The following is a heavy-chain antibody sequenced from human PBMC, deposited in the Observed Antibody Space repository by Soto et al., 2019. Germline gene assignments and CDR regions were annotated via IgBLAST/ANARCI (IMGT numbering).Heavy chain of an antibody. CDR2: ISYDGSNK. CDR1: GFTFSSYA. J-gene: IGHJ2*01. CDR3: ASFPYFEL. V-gene: IGHV3-30-3*01. Sequence: QVQLVESGGGVVQPGRSLRLSCAASGFTFSSYAMHWVRQAPGKGLEWVAVISYDGSNKYYADSVKGRFTISRDNSKNTLYLQMNSLRAEDTAVYYCASFPYFELWGRGTLVTVSS.